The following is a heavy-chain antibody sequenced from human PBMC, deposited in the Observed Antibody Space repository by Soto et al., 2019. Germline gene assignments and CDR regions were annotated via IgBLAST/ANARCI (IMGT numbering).Heavy chain of an antibody. J-gene: IGHJ4*02. CDR3: ARDYPYYYGSGSYSYYFDY. D-gene: IGHD3-10*01. V-gene: IGHV3-66*01. CDR2: IYSGGST. CDR1: GFTFSSYA. Sequence: GGSLRLSCAASGFTFSSYAMSWVRQAPGKGLEWVSVIYSGGSTYYADSVKGRFTISRDNSKNTLYLQMNSLRAEDTAVYYCARDYPYYYGSGSYSYYFDYWGQGTLVTVSS.